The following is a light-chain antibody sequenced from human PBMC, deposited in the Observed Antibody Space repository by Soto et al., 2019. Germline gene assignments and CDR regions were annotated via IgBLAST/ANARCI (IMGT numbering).Light chain of an antibody. J-gene: IGLJ2*01. CDR3: SSYTTSDTLL. CDR1: SSDVGRYNY. V-gene: IGLV2-14*01. Sequence: QSALTQPASVSGSPGQSITISCTGTSSDVGRYNYVSWYQRHPGKAPKLIIYEVSNRPSGMSNRFSGSKSGNTAYLTISGLQADDEADYYCSSYTTSDTLLFGGGTKVTVL. CDR2: EVS.